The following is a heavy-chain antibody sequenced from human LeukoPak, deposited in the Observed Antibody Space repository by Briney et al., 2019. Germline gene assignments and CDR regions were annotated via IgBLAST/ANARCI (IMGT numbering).Heavy chain of an antibody. Sequence: GGSLTLSCTASGFTFSTYVMTWVRQATGKGLEWVSAIGSAGDTYYPGSLKGRFTISRENAKNSLYLQMNRLRAGDTAVYYCARALGRSGYGFDYWGQGTLVTVSS. CDR3: ARALGRSGYGFDY. D-gene: IGHD3-22*01. CDR2: IGSAGDT. V-gene: IGHV3-13*04. J-gene: IGHJ4*02. CDR1: GFTFSTYV.